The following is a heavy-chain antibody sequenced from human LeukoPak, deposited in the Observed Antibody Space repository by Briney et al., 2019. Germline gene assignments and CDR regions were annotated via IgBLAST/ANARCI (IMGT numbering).Heavy chain of an antibody. CDR1: GFTFSNFA. D-gene: IGHD4-17*01. Sequence: GGSLRLSCTASGFTFSNFAMSWVRQAPGKGLDWVSAISPTSGTTFYADSVKGRFTISRDNSKNTLYLQMNSLRPEDTAVYYCAKDASTVTLHADYWGQGTLVTVSS. CDR2: ISPTSGTT. V-gene: IGHV3-23*01. CDR3: AKDASTVTLHADY. J-gene: IGHJ4*02.